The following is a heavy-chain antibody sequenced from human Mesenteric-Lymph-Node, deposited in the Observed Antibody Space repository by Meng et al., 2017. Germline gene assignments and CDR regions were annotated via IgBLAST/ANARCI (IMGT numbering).Heavy chain of an antibody. CDR2: IIPIFGIA. CDR3: ARAYESCSSTSCYESNWFDP. J-gene: IGHJ5*02. Sequence: QVALVRSGAGVDAPRASVEVCCEASRGTLSRYAISWVGPAPGQRLEWLGGIIPIFGIANYAQKFQGRVTMTTDTSTSTAYMELRSLRSDDTAVYYCARAYESCSSTSCYESNWFDPWGQGTLVTVSS. V-gene: IGHV1-69*05. D-gene: IGHD2-2*01. CDR1: RGTLSRYA.